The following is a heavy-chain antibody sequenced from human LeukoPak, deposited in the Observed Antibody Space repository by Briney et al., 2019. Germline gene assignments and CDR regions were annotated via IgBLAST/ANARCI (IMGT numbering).Heavy chain of an antibody. CDR3: ARAPTETTPFDY. V-gene: IGHV1-18*01. CDR2: ISTYNGNT. D-gene: IGHD4-17*01. Sequence: ASVKVSCKTSGYAFTSYDINWVRQAPGQGLEWMGWISTYNGNTNYAQKVQGGVTMTTDTSTSTAYMELRSLRSDDTAVFYCARAPTETTPFDYWGQGTLVTVSS. J-gene: IGHJ4*02. CDR1: GYAFTSYD.